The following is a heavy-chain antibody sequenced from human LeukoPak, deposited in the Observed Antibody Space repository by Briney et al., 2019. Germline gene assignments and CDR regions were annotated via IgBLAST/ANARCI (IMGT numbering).Heavy chain of an antibody. Sequence: SGTLSLTCAVYGGSFSGYYWSWIRQPPGKGLEWSGEINHSGSTNYNPSLKSRVTISVDTSKNQFSLKLSSVTAADTAVYYCASTDLITMVRGPMRYWGQGTLVTVSS. CDR1: GGSFSGYY. V-gene: IGHV4-34*01. CDR3: ASTDLITMVRGPMRY. CDR2: INHSGST. D-gene: IGHD3-10*01. J-gene: IGHJ4*02.